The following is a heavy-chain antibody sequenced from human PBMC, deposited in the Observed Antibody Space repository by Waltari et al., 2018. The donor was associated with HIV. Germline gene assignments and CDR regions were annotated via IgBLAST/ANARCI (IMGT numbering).Heavy chain of an antibody. CDR1: GGSFSGYY. CDR2: INHSGST. V-gene: IGHV4-34*01. J-gene: IGHJ4*02. Sequence: QVQLQQWGAGLLKPSETLSLTCAVYGGSFSGYYWSWIRQPPGKGLEWIGEINHSGSTNYNPSLKSRVTISVDTSKNQFSLKLSSVTAADTAVYYCARVPGSSTNKRPFDYWGQGTLVTVSS. CDR3: ARVPGSSTNKRPFDY. D-gene: IGHD2-2*01.